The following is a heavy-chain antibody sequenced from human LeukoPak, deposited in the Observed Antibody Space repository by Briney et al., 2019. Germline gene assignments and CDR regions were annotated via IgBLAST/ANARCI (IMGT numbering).Heavy chain of an antibody. J-gene: IGHJ5*02. Sequence: ASVKVSCKASGYTFTGYYMHWVRQAPGQGLEWMGWINPNGGGTNYAQKFQGRVTMTRDTSISTAYMELSRLRSDDTAVYYCARAIGYCSSTSCRYNWFDPWGQGTLVTVSS. CDR3: ARAIGYCSSTSCRYNWFDP. CDR2: INPNGGGT. D-gene: IGHD2-2*01. CDR1: GYTFTGYY. V-gene: IGHV1-2*02.